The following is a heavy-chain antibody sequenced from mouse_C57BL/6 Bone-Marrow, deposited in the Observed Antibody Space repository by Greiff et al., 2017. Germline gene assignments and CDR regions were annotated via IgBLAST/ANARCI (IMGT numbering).Heavy chain of an antibody. CDR3: AREGLLRAWFAY. D-gene: IGHD1-1*01. CDR2: IDPSDSDT. Sequence: VQLQQPGAELVMPGASVKLSCKASGYTFTSYWMHWVKQRPGQGLEWIGEIDPSDSDTNYNQKFKGKSTLTVDKYSSTAYMQLSSLTSEDSAVYYCAREGLLRAWFAYWGQGTLVTVSA. CDR1: GYTFTSYW. J-gene: IGHJ3*01. V-gene: IGHV1-69*01.